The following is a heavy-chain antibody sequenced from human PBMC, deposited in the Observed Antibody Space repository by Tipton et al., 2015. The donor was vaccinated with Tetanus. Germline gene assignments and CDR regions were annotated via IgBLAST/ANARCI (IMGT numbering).Heavy chain of an antibody. V-gene: IGHV3-21*04. CDR3: ARSECRIAPRIPWGMDI. J-gene: IGHJ4*02. Sequence: SLRLSCAVSGFTFSNYKMNWVRQAPGRGLEWVSSISSTSRYIYYAASVKGRFTISRDNAKNSLVLQMDSLRAEDTAVYYCARSECRIAPRIPWGMDIWGQGTQVTVSS. CDR2: ISSTSRYI. CDR1: GFTFSNYK. D-gene: IGHD3-16*01.